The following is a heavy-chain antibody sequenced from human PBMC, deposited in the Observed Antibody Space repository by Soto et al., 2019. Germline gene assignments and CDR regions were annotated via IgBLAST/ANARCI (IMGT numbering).Heavy chain of an antibody. CDR2: ISYDGSNK. V-gene: IGHV3-30-3*01. D-gene: IGHD6-19*01. CDR1: GFTFSSYA. CDR3: ANCFAGYSSGGFDY. Sequence: QVQLGESGGGVVQPGRSLRLSCAASGFTFSSYAMHWVRQAPGKGLEWVAVISYDGSNKYYADSVKGRFTISRDNSKNTLYLQMHSLRAEDTAVYYCANCFAGYSSGGFDYWGQGTLVTVSS. J-gene: IGHJ4*02.